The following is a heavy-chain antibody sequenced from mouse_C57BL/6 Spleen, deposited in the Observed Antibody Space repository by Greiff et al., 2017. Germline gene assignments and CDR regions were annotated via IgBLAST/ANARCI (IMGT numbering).Heavy chain of an antibody. Sequence: VKLMESGAELVRPGTSVKMSCKASGYTFTNYWIGWAKQRPGHGLEWIGDIYPGGGYTNYNEKFKGKATLTADKSSSTAYMQFSSLTSEDSAIYYCARSGDDYDGFAYWGQGTLVTVSA. V-gene: IGHV1-63*01. J-gene: IGHJ3*01. D-gene: IGHD2-4*01. CDR2: IYPGGGYT. CDR3: ARSGDDYDGFAY. CDR1: GYTFTNYW.